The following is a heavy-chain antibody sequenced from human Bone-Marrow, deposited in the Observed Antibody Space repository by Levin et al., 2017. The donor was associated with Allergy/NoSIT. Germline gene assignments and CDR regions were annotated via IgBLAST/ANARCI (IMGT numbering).Heavy chain of an antibody. CDR2: IIPIFGTA. V-gene: IGHV1-69*13. CDR3: ARDGERGAGAVALETYYYYGMDV. Sequence: PAASVKVSCKASGGTFSSYAISWVRQAPGQGLEWMGGIIPIFGTANYAQKFQGRVTITADESTSTAYMELSSLRSEDTAVYYCARDGERGAGAVALETYYYYGMDVWGQGTTVTVSS. D-gene: IGHD6-19*01. CDR1: GGTFSSYA. J-gene: IGHJ6*02.